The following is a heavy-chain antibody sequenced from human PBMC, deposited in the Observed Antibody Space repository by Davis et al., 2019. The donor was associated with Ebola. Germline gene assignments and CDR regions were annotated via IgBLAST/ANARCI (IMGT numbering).Heavy chain of an antibody. CDR1: GGSFSGYY. CDR2: INHSGRT. Sequence: MPSETLSLTCAVYGGSFSGYYWSWIRQPPGRGLEWIGEINHSGRTNYNPSLKSRVPISVDTSKNQFSLKMSSVTAADTAVYYCAREGRSGYSNWFDPWGQGTLVTVSS. V-gene: IGHV4-34*01. D-gene: IGHD3-22*01. J-gene: IGHJ5*02. CDR3: AREGRSGYSNWFDP.